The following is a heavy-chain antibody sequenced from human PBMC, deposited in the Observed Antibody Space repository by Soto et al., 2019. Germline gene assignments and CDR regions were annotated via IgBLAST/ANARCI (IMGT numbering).Heavy chain of an antibody. D-gene: IGHD6-19*01. V-gene: IGHV4-4*07. J-gene: IGHJ6*02. CDR1: GESISNFY. CDR3: ARDRYGWYPGFDLDV. CDR2: VHVSGGT. Sequence: KTSETLSLTCSASGESISNFYWSWIRQPAGKGLEWIGHVHVSGGTDYNAPLQSRVTMSLDTSNNHVSLQLRSLTAADTAVYYCARDRYGWYPGFDLDVWGPGTTVTVSS.